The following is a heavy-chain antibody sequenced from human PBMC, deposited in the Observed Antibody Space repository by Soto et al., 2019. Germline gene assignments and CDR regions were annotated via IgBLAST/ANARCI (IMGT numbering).Heavy chain of an antibody. Sequence: RRSLRLSCAASGFTFSSYAMSCVRQAPGKGLEWVSSISGSGGSTYYADSVKGRFTISRDNSKNTLYLQMNSLRAVDTAVYYCAKYSGYGTLRRYYYYGMDVWGQGTTVTVSS. D-gene: IGHD5-12*01. V-gene: IGHV3-23*01. CDR2: ISGSGGST. CDR1: GFTFSSYA. CDR3: AKYSGYGTLRRYYYYGMDV. J-gene: IGHJ6*02.